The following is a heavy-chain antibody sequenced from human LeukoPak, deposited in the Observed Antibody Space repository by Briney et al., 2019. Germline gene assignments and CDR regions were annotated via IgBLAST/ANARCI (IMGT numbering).Heavy chain of an antibody. CDR2: ISAYNGNT. CDR1: GYTFTSYG. D-gene: IGHD3-16*01. CDR3: AKLTSSNWFDP. J-gene: IGHJ5*02. Sequence: ASVKVSCKASGYTFTSYGISWVRQAPGQGLEWMGWISAYNGNTNYAQKLQGRVTMTTDTSTSTACMELRSLRSDDTAVYYCAKLTSSNWFDPWGQGTLVTVSS. V-gene: IGHV1-18*01.